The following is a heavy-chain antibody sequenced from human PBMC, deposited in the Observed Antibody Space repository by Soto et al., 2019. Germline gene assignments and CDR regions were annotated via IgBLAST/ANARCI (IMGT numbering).Heavy chain of an antibody. V-gene: IGHV1-18*01. D-gene: IGHD6-19*01. Sequence: ASVNVYCQASGYTIISYGIGLVRQAPGQGLEWMGWITVNSGNTNYPQKFQGRVTMTTDTSTSTAYMELRSLTSDDTAVYYCGRGLGGGWYYFDYWGPGTLVTVSS. CDR3: GRGLGGGWYYFDY. CDR2: ITVNSGNT. CDR1: GYTIISYG. J-gene: IGHJ4*02.